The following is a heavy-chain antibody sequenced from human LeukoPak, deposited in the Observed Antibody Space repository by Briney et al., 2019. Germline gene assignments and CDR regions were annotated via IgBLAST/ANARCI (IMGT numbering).Heavy chain of an antibody. J-gene: IGHJ4*02. CDR1: GGTFSSYA. Sequence: SVKVSCKASGGTFSSYAISLVRQAPGQGLEWMGRIIPILGIANYAQKFQGRVTITADKSTSTAYMELSSLRSEDTAVYYCARGSMVVVTAYHDYWGQGTLVTVSS. CDR3: ARGSMVVVTAYHDY. V-gene: IGHV1-69*04. CDR2: IIPILGIA. D-gene: IGHD2-21*02.